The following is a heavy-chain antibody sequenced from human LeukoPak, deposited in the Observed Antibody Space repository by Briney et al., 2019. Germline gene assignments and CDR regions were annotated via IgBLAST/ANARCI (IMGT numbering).Heavy chain of an antibody. D-gene: IGHD6-13*01. CDR1: GGSISSSNW. V-gene: IGHV4-4*02. J-gene: IGHJ4*02. CDR2: IYHSGST. CDR3: ASSSWLRDANFDN. Sequence: SSETLSLTCAVSGGSISSSNWWSWVRQPPGKGLEWIGEIYHSGSTNYNPSLKSRVTISVDTSKNQFSLKLTSVTAIDTAVYYCASSSWLRDANFDNWGQGTLVTVSS.